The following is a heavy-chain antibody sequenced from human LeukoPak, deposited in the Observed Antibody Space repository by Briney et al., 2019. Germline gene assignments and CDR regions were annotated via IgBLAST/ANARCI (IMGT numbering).Heavy chain of an antibody. CDR3: AKGRYSYGVGDSAFDI. D-gene: IGHD5-18*01. Sequence: PGGSLRLSCAASGFTFSSYGMHWVRQAPGKGLEWVAVISYDGSNKYYADSVKGRFTISRDNSKNTLYLQMNSLRAEDTAVYYCAKGRYSYGVGDSAFDIWGQGTMVTVPS. CDR2: ISYDGSNK. CDR1: GFTFSSYG. V-gene: IGHV3-30*18. J-gene: IGHJ3*02.